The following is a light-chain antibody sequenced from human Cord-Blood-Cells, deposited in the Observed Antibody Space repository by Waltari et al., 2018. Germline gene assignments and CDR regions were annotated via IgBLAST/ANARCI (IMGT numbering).Light chain of an antibody. CDR1: SSDVGGYNY. CDR2: DVS. V-gene: IGLV2-11*01. CDR3: CSYAGSYTFHWV. Sequence: QSALTQPRSVSGSPGQSVTISCTGTSSDVGGYNYVSWYQQHPGKAPKLMIYDVSKRPSGVPDRFSGSKSGNTASLTISGLQAEDEADYYGCSYAGSYTFHWVFGGGTKLTVL. J-gene: IGLJ3*02.